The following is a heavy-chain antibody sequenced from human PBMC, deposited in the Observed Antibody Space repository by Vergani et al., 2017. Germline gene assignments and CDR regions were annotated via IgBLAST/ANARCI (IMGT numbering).Heavy chain of an antibody. CDR2: IKQDESEK. V-gene: IGHV3-7*01. J-gene: IGHJ4*02. CDR3: AGHGGSGWSLDY. Sequence: EVQLVESGGGLVQPGGSLRLSCAASGFTFSSYWMSWVRQAPGKGLEWVANIKQDESEKYYVDSVKGRFTISRDNAKHSLYLQMNSLRAEDTAVYYCAGHGGSGWSLDYWGQGTLVTVSS. CDR1: GFTFSSYW. D-gene: IGHD6-19*01.